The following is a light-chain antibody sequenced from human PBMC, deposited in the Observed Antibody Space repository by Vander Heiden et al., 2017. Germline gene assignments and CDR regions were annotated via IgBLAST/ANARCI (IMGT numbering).Light chain of an antibody. CDR1: SSDVGTYYK. CDR2: EVR. J-gene: IGLJ1*01. V-gene: IGLV2-8*01. Sequence: QCALTQPPAASGSPGQSVTISCSGTSSDVGTYYKVSWYQHHPGSTPRLIIYEVRKRPSGVPDRFSGSKSGNTASLTVSGLQSEDEADYYCTSYTGSNNFYVVGTGTRVTVL. CDR3: TSYTGSNNFYV.